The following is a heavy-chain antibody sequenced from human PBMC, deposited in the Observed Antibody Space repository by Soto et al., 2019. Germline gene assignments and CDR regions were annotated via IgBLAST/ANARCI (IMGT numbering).Heavy chain of an antibody. Sequence: GGSLRLSCAASGFTFSSYAMSWLRQAAGEGLEWVSAISGSGGSTYYADSVKGRFTISRDNSKNTLYLQMNSLRAEDTAVYYCAYSSTPFDYWGQGTLVTVSS. J-gene: IGHJ4*02. V-gene: IGHV3-23*01. CDR3: AYSSTPFDY. CDR1: GFTFSSYA. CDR2: ISGSGGST. D-gene: IGHD6-13*01.